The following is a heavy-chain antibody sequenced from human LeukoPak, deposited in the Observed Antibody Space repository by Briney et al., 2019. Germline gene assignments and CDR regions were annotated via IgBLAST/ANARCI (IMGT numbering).Heavy chain of an antibody. CDR1: GGSISSGGYS. Sequence: SETLSLTCAVSGGSISSGGYSWSWSRQPPGKGLEWIGSIYYSGSTYYNPSLKSRVTISVDTSKNQFSLKLSSVTAADTAVYYCAGWYSSSWYYFDYWGQGTLVTVSS. CDR2: IYYSGST. V-gene: IGHV4-39*01. J-gene: IGHJ4*02. D-gene: IGHD6-13*01. CDR3: AGWYSSSWYYFDY.